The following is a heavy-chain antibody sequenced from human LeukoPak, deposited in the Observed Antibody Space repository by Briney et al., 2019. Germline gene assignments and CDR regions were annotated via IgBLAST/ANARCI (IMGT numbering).Heavy chain of an antibody. D-gene: IGHD3-22*01. J-gene: IGHJ5*02. Sequence: ASVKVSCKASGYTFTCYYMHWVRQAPGQGLEWMGWINPNSGGTNYAQKFQGRVTMTRDTSISTAYMELSRLRSDDTAVYYCARAPPATDYYDSSGYYSGGPNWFDPWGQGTLVTVSS. CDR2: INPNSGGT. V-gene: IGHV1-2*02. CDR1: GYTFTCYY. CDR3: ARAPPATDYYDSSGYYSGGPNWFDP.